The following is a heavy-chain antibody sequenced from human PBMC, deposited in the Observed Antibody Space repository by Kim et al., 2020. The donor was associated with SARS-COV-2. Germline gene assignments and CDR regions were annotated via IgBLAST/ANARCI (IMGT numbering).Heavy chain of an antibody. V-gene: IGHV3-15*01. Sequence: GGSLRLSCAASGFTFSNAWMSWVRQAPGKGLEWVGRIKSKTDGGTTDYAAPVKGRFTISRDDSKNTLYLQMNSLKTEDTAVYYCTTGASRAWSVFGYWGQGTLVTVSS. D-gene: IGHD3-10*02. CDR1: GFTFSNAW. CDR2: IKSKTDGGTT. CDR3: TTGASRAWSVFGY. J-gene: IGHJ4*02.